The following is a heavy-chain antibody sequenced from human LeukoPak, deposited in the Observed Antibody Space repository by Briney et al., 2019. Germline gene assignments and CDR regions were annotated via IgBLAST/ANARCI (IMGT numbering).Heavy chain of an antibody. CDR1: GGSFRGYY. CDR2: INHSGST. J-gene: IGHJ4*02. Sequence: SETLSLTCAVYGGSFRGYYWSWIREPPGKGLEWIGEINHSGSTNYNPSLKTRVTISVDTSKNQFSLKLSSVTAADTAVYYCARGCGWYVWGLDYWGQGTLVTVSS. D-gene: IGHD6-19*01. CDR3: ARGCGWYVWGLDY. V-gene: IGHV4-34*01.